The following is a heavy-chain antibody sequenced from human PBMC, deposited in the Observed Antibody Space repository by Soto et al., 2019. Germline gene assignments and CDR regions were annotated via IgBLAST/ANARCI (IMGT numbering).Heavy chain of an antibody. CDR2: INPIVSMS. D-gene: IGHD3-10*01. J-gene: IGHJ4*02. CDR3: AASYGSGSRAFDY. CDR1: GDTFSFYT. Sequence: QVQLVQSGTEVKKPGSSVKVSCKASGDTFSFYTINWVRQAPGLGLEWVGRINPIVSMSNYAQKFQGRVSMTADKSTSTAYMDLRGLRSDDTAMYFCAASYGSGSRAFDYWGQGALVIVSS. V-gene: IGHV1-69*02.